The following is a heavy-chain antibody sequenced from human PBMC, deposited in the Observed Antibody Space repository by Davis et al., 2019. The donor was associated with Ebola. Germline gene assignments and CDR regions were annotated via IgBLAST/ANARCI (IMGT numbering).Heavy chain of an antibody. D-gene: IGHD2-15*01. CDR2: IYYSGST. J-gene: IGHJ4*02. CDR3: ARELGGQSALNY. V-gene: IGHV4-59*12. CDR1: GGSISSYY. Sequence: GSLRLSCTVSGGSISSYYWSWIRQPPGKGLEWIGYIYYSGSTNYNPSLKSRVTISVDTSKNQFSLKLTSVTAADTAVYYCARELGGQSALNYWGQGTLVTVSS.